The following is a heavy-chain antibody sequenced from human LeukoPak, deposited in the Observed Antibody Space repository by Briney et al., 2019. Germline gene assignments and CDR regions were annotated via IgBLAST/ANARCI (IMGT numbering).Heavy chain of an antibody. V-gene: IGHV3-7*01. CDR3: ARDLRTPGFFGY. CDR2: IEQDGSEK. J-gene: IGHJ4*02. Sequence: GGSLRLSCAASGFTFNNYWMNWVRQAPGKGLEWVANIEQDGSEKYYVDSVKSRFTISRDNAKNSLSLQMNSLRAEDTAVYYCARDLRTPGFFGYRGQGTLVTVSS. CDR1: GFTFNNYW.